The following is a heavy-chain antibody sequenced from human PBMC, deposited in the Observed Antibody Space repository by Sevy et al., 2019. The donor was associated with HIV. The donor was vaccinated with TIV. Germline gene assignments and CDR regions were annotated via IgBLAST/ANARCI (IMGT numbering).Heavy chain of an antibody. CDR3: VRGGRLPLGSCSGGSCYGYYYGMDV. Sequence: GGSLRLSCAASEFTFSIYWMTWVRQAPGKGLEWVASIKQDGSEKYYVDSVNGRFTISRDNAKNSLYLQMVSLVAEDTAVYYCVRGGRLPLGSCSGGSCYGYYYGMDVWGQGTTVTVSS. CDR2: IKQDGSEK. D-gene: IGHD2-15*01. CDR1: EFTFSIYW. V-gene: IGHV3-7*01. J-gene: IGHJ6*02.